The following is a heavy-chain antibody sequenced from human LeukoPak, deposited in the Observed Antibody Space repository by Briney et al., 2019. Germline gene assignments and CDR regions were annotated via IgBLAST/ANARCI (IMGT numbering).Heavy chain of an antibody. D-gene: IGHD2-2*01. CDR3: AKLIPPVDCSRTSCYGFDY. J-gene: IGHJ4*02. CDR2: ITSSGGDT. V-gene: IGHV3-23*01. Sequence: PGGSLRLSCAVSGFTFSTYAMSWVRQAPGEGLEWVSAITSSGGDTYYTDSVKGRFTVSRDNSKSALYLQMNSLRAEDTAVYYCAKLIPPVDCSRTSCYGFDYWGQGTLVTVSS. CDR1: GFTFSTYA.